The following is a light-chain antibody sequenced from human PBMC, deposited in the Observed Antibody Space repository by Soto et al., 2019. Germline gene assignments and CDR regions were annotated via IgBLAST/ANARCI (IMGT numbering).Light chain of an antibody. V-gene: IGKV1-8*01. CDR1: QGISSY. CDR2: AAS. J-gene: IGKJ1*01. Sequence: AIRMTQSPSSFSASTGDRVTITCRASQGISSYLAWYQQKPGKAPKLLIYAASTLQCGVPSRFSGSGSGTDFTLTISCLQSEDFATYYCQQYYSYPHTFGQGTKVEIK. CDR3: QQYYSYPHT.